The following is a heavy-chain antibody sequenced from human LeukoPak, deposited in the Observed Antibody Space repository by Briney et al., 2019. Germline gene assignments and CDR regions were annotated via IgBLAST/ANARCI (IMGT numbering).Heavy chain of an antibody. CDR3: TSTTIFGVVTPYYYMDV. J-gene: IGHJ6*03. V-gene: IGHV3-49*03. CDR1: GFTFGDYA. Sequence: GGSLRLSCTASGFTFGDYAMSWFRQAPGKGLEWVGFIRSKAYGGTTEYAASVKGRFTISRDDSKSIAYLQMNSLKTEDTAVYYCTSTTIFGVVTPYYYMDVWAKGPRSPSP. CDR2: IRSKAYGGTT. D-gene: IGHD3-3*01.